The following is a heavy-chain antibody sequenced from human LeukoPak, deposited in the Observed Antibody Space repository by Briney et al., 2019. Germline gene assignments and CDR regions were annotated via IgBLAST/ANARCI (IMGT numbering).Heavy chain of an antibody. CDR3: ARVGAPFDY. CDR2: ISYDGSNK. CDR1: GFTFGSYA. D-gene: IGHD1-26*01. Sequence: GGSLRLSCAASGFTFGSYAMHWVRQAPGKGLEWVAVISYDGSNKYYADSVKGRFTISRDNSKNTLYLQMNSLRAEDTAVYYCARVGAPFDYWGQGTLVTVSS. J-gene: IGHJ4*02. V-gene: IGHV3-30*04.